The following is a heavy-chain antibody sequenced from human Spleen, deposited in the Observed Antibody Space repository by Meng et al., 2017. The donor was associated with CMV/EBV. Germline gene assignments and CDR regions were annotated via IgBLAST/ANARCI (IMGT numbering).Heavy chain of an antibody. CDR1: GYTFTGYY. D-gene: IGHD6-13*01. Sequence: ASVKVSCKASGYTFTGYYMHWVRQAPGQGLEWMGIINPSGGSTSYAQKFQGRVTMTRDTSIRTAYLELSRLRSEDTAVYYCARDYFTRMGDSSAWYALRYGMDVWGQGTAGHRLL. CDR2: INPSGGST. CDR3: ARDYFTRMGDSSAWYALRYGMDV. J-gene: IGHJ6*02. V-gene: IGHV1-46*01.